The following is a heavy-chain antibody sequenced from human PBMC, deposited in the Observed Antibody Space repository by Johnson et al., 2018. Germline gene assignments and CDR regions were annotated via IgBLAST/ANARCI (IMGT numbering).Heavy chain of an antibody. V-gene: IGHV3-11*04. J-gene: IGHJ6*03. D-gene: IGHD4-23*01. CDR3: AGASVRGNSCCYVSMYV. CDR2: ISSSGTRI. Sequence: QVQLQESGGALVKPGGSLRLSCEASGFTLSDYHMSWIRQAPGRGPEWVSYISSSGTRIYYADSVTGRFTTPRDTPKNSKNLQMDSLRADDTAVYYCAGASVRGNSCCYVSMYVWGKGTTVTVSS. CDR1: GFTLSDYH.